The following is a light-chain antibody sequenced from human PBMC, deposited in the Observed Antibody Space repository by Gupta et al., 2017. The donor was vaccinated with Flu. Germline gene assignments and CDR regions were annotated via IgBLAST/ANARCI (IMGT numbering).Light chain of an antibody. Sequence: QSALTPPAYMSRSPGHSIPISCARTSRDVGGYNYVSWYPQHPGKAPKLIIYEVTNRPAGVSDRFSGSKSGNTASLTISVLQVDDEADYYCGSYTSAITGVFGGGTKLTVL. CDR1: SRDVGGYNY. V-gene: IGLV2-14*01. CDR3: GSYTSAITGV. CDR2: EVT. J-gene: IGLJ3*02.